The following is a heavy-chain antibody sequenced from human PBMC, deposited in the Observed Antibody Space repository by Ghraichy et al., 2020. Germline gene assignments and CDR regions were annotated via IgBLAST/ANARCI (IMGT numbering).Heavy chain of an antibody. CDR3: AKDRPGYCSSISCHSPGY. J-gene: IGHJ4*02. CDR2: ISYDGSNK. D-gene: IGHD2-2*02. CDR1: GFTFSSYG. Sequence: GGSLRLSCAASGFTFSSYGMHWVRQAPGKGLEWVAVISYDGSNKYYADSVKGRFTISRDSSKNTLYLQMNSLRPEDTAVYYCAKDRPGYCSSISCHSPGYWGQGTLVTVSS. V-gene: IGHV3-30*18.